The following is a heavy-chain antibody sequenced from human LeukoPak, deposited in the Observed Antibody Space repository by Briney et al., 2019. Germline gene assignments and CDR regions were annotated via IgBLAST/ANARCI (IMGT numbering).Heavy chain of an antibody. CDR2: IGTAGDT. J-gene: IGHJ4*02. V-gene: IGHV3-13*01. D-gene: IGHD1-1*01. CDR1: GSTFSDYD. Sequence: PGGSLRLSCAASGSTFSDYDMHWVRQATGKGLEWVSAIGTAGDTYYTGSVKGRFTIPRENAKNSLYLQMNSLRAGDTAVYYCARVAKERVGGVYYFDYWGQGTLVTVSS. CDR3: ARVAKERVGGVYYFDY.